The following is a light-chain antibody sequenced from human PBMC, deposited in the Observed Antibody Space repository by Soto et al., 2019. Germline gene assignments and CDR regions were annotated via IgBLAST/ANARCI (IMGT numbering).Light chain of an antibody. CDR3: QSYDTSPSGYV. CDR1: SSNIGAGYD. CDR2: ANK. Sequence: QSALTQPPSVSGAPGQRVTISCTGSSSNIGAGYDVHWYQQLPGTGPKLLIYANKNRPAGVPDRFSASKSGTSASLAITGLQAEDEADYYCQSYDTSPSGYVFGTGTKLTVL. J-gene: IGLJ1*01. V-gene: IGLV1-40*01.